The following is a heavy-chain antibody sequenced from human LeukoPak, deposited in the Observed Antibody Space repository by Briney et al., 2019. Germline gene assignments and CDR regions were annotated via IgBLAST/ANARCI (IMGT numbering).Heavy chain of an antibody. CDR3: ARAWYYGSGSCGDTNFDY. J-gene: IGHJ4*02. V-gene: IGHV3-33*01. D-gene: IGHD3-10*01. CDR2: IWYDGNNK. CDR1: GFTFSSYG. Sequence: GGSLRLSCAASGFTFSSYGMHWVRQAPGKGLEWVAVIWYDGNNKYYADSVKGRFTISRDNSKNTLYLQMNSLRAEDTAVYYCARAWYYGSGSCGDTNFDYWGQGTLVTVSS.